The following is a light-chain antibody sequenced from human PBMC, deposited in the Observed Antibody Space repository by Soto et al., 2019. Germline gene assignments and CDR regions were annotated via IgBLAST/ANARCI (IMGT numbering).Light chain of an antibody. CDR2: AAS. V-gene: IGKV1-39*01. J-gene: IGKJ1*01. CDR1: QSISSY. Sequence: DIQMTQSPFSLSASVGDRVTITCRASQSISSYLNWYQQKPGKAPKLLIYAASSLQSGVPSRFSGSGSGTDFTLNISSLQPEDFATYYCQQSYSTPRTFGQGTKVEIK. CDR3: QQSYSTPRT.